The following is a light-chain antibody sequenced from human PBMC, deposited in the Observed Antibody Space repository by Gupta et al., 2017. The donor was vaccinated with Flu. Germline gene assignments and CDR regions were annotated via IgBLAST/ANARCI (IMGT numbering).Light chain of an antibody. CDR1: ETIDTY. V-gene: IGKV1-5*03. Sequence: SPLLASEADRVTITSLSSETIDTYLRWYQQRPGKAPKVLIYKVSTSESGVPSRFSGGASGTEFTLTISSLQPDDFATYYCQQDSGDTRTFGQGTKVEIK. J-gene: IGKJ1*01. CDR2: KVS. CDR3: QQDSGDTRT.